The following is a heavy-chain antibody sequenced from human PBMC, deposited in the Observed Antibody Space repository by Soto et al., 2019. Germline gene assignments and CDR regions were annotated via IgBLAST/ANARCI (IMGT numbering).Heavy chain of an antibody. V-gene: IGHV1-69*13. J-gene: IGHJ3*01. Sequence: SVKVSCKASGGSFSSYAISWVRQAPGQGLEWMGGIIPIFGTANYAQKFQGRVTITADESTSTAYMELSSLRSEDTAVYYCARRPYYDSRGRYYNWGQGTMVTVSS. CDR2: IIPIFGTA. CDR1: GGSFSSYA. D-gene: IGHD3-22*01. CDR3: ARRPYYDSRGRYYN.